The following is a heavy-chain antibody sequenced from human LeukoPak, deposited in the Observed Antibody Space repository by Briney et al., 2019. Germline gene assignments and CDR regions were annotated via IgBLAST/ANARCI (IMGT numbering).Heavy chain of an antibody. CDR1: GFTFNNAW. CDR2: IKSKNDGGTT. J-gene: IGHJ4*02. CDR3: TTGPFDY. Sequence: PGGSLRLSCAASGFTFNNAWMNWVRQAPGKGLEWVGHIKSKNDGGTTAHAAPVRGRFTISRDDSKNTLYLQMSSLNTEDTAMYYCTTGPFDYWGQGALVTVSS. V-gene: IGHV3-15*07.